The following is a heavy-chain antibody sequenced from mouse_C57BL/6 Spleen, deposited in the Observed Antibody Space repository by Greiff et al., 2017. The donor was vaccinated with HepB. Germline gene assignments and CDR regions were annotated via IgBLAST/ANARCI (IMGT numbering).Heavy chain of an antibody. CDR3: ARDLHYSNYETSYAMDY. D-gene: IGHD2-5*01. CDR2: ISNGGSYT. J-gene: IGHJ4*01. V-gene: IGHV5-4*01. CDR1: GFTFSSYA. Sequence: EVQGVESGGGLVKPGGSLKLSCAASGFTFSSYAMSWVRQTPEKRLEWVATISNGGSYTYYPDNVKGRFTISRDNAKNNLYLQMSHLKSEDTAMYYCARDLHYSNYETSYAMDYWGQGTSVTVSS.